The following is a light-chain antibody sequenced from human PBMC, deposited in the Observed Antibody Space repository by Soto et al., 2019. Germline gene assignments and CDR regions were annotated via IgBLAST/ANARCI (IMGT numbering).Light chain of an antibody. CDR2: SAS. V-gene: IGKV3-20*01. CDR3: QQYGSSPLT. CDR1: QSVRYSY. Sequence: EIVLTQSPGNPSLSPGERATLSCRASQSVRYSYLAWYRQKPGRPPSLLIYSASSRATNIPDRFRASESGTEFTLTISRLEPGDSAMYYCQQYGSSPLTFGQGTKLEIK. J-gene: IGKJ2*01.